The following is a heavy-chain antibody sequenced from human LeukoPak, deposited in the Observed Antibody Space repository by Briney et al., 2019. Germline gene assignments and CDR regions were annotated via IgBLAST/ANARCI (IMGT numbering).Heavy chain of an antibody. V-gene: IGHV4-30-2*01. Sequence: SETLSLTCAVSGGSISSGGYSWSWIRQPPGKGLEWIGYIYHSGSTYYNPSPKSRVTISVDRSKNQFSLKLSSVTAADTAVYYCAREIYSRYFDYWGQGTLVTVSS. CDR3: AREIYSRYFDY. CDR2: IYHSGST. D-gene: IGHD2-15*01. CDR1: GGSISSGGYS. J-gene: IGHJ4*02.